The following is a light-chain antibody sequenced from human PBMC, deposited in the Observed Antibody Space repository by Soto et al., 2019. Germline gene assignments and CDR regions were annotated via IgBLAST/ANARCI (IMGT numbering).Light chain of an antibody. J-gene: IGKJ3*01. Sequence: AIQMTQSPSSLSASVGDRVAITCRASQGVRNDLGWYQQKPGKAPKLLIFAASTLQSGVPSRFSGSGSGTDFTLTISSLQPEDFATYYCLQDYNYPFTFGPGTKVHFK. V-gene: IGKV1-6*01. CDR3: LQDYNYPFT. CDR2: AAS. CDR1: QGVRND.